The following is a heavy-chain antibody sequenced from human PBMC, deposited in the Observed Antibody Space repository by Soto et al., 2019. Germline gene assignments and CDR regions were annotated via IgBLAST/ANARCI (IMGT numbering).Heavy chain of an antibody. CDR1: GFTFSNYA. V-gene: IGHV3-23*01. Sequence: PXGSLRLSCAASGFTFSNYAMSWVRQAPGKGLEWVSGISASGRDTYFADSVKDRFTISRDSSKNTLYLQMNSLRAEDTAIYYCAKGKTSGWYYFDSWGQGTRVTVSS. D-gene: IGHD6-19*01. CDR2: ISASGRDT. J-gene: IGHJ4*02. CDR3: AKGKTSGWYYFDS.